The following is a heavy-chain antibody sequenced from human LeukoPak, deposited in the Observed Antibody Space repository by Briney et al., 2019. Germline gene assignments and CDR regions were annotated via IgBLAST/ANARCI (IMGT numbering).Heavy chain of an antibody. V-gene: IGHV3-7*01. Sequence: GSLRLSCAASGFTFSSYWMSWVRQAPGKGLEWVANIKQDGSEKYYVDSVKGRFTISRDNAKNSLYLQMNSLRAEDTAVYYCAREYSYGYYYYYYMDVWGKGTTVTVSS. CDR1: GFTFSSYW. CDR2: IKQDGSEK. D-gene: IGHD5-18*01. J-gene: IGHJ6*03. CDR3: AREYSYGYYYYYYMDV.